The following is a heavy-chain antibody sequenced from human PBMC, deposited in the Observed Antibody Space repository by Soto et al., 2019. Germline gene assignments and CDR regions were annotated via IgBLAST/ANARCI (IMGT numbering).Heavy chain of an antibody. V-gene: IGHV4-31*03. Sequence: QVQLQESGPGLVKPSQTLSLTCTVSGGSISSGGYYWTWIRQHPGKGLEWIGYIYYSGSTYYNPSLKSRVVISVDTSKNQFSLNLSSVTAADTAVYYCARDQGGYGSMSYWGQGTLVTVSS. D-gene: IGHD5-12*01. CDR2: IYYSGST. CDR3: ARDQGGYGSMSY. CDR1: GGSISSGGYY. J-gene: IGHJ4*02.